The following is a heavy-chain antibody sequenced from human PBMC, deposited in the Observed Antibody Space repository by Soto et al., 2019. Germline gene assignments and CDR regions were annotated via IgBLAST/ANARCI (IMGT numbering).Heavy chain of an antibody. CDR3: ARVGPTVTTFLWFDP. CDR2: IYYSGST. CDR1: GGSISSGGYY. J-gene: IGHJ5*02. V-gene: IGHV4-31*03. Sequence: QVQLQESGPGLVKPSQTLSLTCTVSGGSISSGGYYWSWIRQHPGKGLEWIGYIYYSGSTYYNPSLKGRVTISVDTSKNQCSLKLSSVTAADTAVYYCARVGPTVTTFLWFDPLGQGTLVTVSS. D-gene: IGHD4-17*01.